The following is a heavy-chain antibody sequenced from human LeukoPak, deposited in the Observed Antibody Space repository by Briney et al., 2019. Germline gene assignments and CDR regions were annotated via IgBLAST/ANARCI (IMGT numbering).Heavy chain of an antibody. CDR2: INHSGST. CDR1: GGSFSGYY. D-gene: IGHD1/OR15-1a*01. CDR3: ARERARGEHAFDI. Sequence: PSETLSLTCALYGGSFSGYYWSWIRQPPGKGLEWIGEINHSGSTNYNPSLKSRVTMSVDTSKNQFSLKLSSVTAADTAVYYCARERARGEHAFDIWGQGTMVTVSS. J-gene: IGHJ3*02. V-gene: IGHV4-34*01.